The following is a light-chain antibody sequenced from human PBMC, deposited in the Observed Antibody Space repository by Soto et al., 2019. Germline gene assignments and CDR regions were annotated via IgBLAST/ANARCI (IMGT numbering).Light chain of an antibody. V-gene: IGKV2D-29*01. CDR2: EVS. J-gene: IGKJ1*01. CDR1: QSLLHGDGKTY. CDR3: MQSIHLPRT. Sequence: DIVMTQTPLSLSVTPGQPASISCKSTQSLLHGDGKTYLYWYLQKPGKPPQLLIHEVSNRFSGMPDRISGSGSGTDFTLRISRVEAEDVGVYYCMQSIHLPRTFGQGTKVEIK.